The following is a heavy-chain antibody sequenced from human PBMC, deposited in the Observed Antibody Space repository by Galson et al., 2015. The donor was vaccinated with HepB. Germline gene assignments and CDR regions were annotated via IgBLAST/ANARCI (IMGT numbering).Heavy chain of an antibody. CDR1: GFTFSDYY. J-gene: IGHJ6*02. CDR2: ISSSGSTI. Sequence: SLRLSCAASGFTFSDYYMSWIRQAPGKGLEWVSYISSSGSTIYYADSVKGRFTISRDNAKNSLYLQMNSLRAEDTAVYYCATLLRSYGSGSYEVTYYYYYGMDVWGQGTTVTVSS. V-gene: IGHV3-11*01. CDR3: ATLLRSYGSGSYEVTYYYYYGMDV. D-gene: IGHD3-10*01.